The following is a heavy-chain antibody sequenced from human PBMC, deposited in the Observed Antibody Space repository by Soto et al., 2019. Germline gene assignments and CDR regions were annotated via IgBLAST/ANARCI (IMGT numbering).Heavy chain of an antibody. J-gene: IGHJ4*02. V-gene: IGHV4-31*03. CDR1: GGSISSGGYY. D-gene: IGHD6-13*01. CDR3: ASGGQAAGTRPFDY. CDR2: IYYSGST. Sequence: QVQLQESGPGLVKPSQTLSLTCTVSGGSISSGGYYWSWIRQHPGKGLEWIGHIYYSGSTYYNPSLKSRVTRSVAMSKNQFSLKLCSVTAADTAVDYCASGGQAAGTRPFDYWGQGTLVTVSS.